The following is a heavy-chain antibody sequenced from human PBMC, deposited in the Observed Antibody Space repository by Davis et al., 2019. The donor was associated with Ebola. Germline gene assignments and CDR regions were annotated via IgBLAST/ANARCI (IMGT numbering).Heavy chain of an antibody. CDR2: IRSRPNTYAR. CDR1: GFTFSGYI. J-gene: IGHJ4*02. Sequence: PGGSLRLSCAASGFTFSGYIMNWVRQAPGKGLEWVGHIRSRPNTYARTYTASVKGNFTISRDDSKNTAYLQMNSLRAEDTAVYYCARRADYWGQGTLVTVSS. CDR3: ARRADY. V-gene: IGHV3-73*01.